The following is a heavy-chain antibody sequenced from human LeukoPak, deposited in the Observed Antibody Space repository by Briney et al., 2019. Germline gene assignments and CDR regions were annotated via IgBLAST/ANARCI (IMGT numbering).Heavy chain of an antibody. V-gene: IGHV1-69*13. CDR1: GGTFGSYA. J-gene: IGHJ4*02. CDR2: IIPIFGTA. CDR3: ARGAHAVPRGYSGYDHFDY. Sequence: ASVKVSCKASGGTFGSYAISWVRQAPGQGLEWMGGIIPIFGTANYAQKFQGRVTITADESTSTAYMELSSLRSEDTAVYYCARGAHAVPRGYSGYDHFDYWGQGTLVTVSS. D-gene: IGHD5-12*01.